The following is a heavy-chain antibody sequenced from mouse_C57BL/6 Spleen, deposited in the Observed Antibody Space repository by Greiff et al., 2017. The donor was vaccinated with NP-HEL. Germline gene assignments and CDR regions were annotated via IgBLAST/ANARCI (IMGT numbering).Heavy chain of an antibody. J-gene: IGHJ4*01. D-gene: IGHD2-5*01. CDR3: ANYSNYYAMDY. CDR1: GFTFSDYG. Sequence: EVMLVESGGGLVKPGGSLKLSCAASGFTFSDYGMHWVRQAPEKGLEWVAYISSGSSTIYYADTVKGRFTISRDNAKNTLFLQMTSLRSEDTAMYYCANYSNYYAMDYWGQGTSVTVSS. CDR2: ISSGSSTI. V-gene: IGHV5-17*01.